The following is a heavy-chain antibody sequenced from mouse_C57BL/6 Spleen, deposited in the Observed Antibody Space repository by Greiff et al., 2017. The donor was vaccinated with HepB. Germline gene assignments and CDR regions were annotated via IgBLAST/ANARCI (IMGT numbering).Heavy chain of an antibody. V-gene: IGHV5-17*01. D-gene: IGHD2-4*01. CDR2: ISSGSSTI. CDR3: AREDYDEGV. Sequence: EVQGVESGGGLVKPGGSLKLSCAASGFTFSDYGMHWVRQAPEKGLEWVAYISSGSSTIYYADTVKGRFTISRDNAKNTLFLQMTSLRSEDTAMYYCAREDYDEGVWGQGTTLTVSS. CDR1: GFTFSDYG. J-gene: IGHJ2*01.